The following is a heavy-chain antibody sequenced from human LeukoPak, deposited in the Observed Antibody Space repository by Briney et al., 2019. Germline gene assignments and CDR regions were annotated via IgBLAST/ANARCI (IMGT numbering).Heavy chain of an antibody. D-gene: IGHD1-26*01. Sequence: PSETLSLTCAVSTDSITSNWWSWVRQPPGKGLEWIGEVHRSGSTNYYPSLQSRVTISIDKSKNQIALELTSVTAADTAVYYCAKEIVGAPTPGAYWGQGILVTVSS. CDR2: VHRSGST. V-gene: IGHV4-4*02. J-gene: IGHJ4*02. CDR3: AKEIVGAPTPGAY. CDR1: TDSITSNW.